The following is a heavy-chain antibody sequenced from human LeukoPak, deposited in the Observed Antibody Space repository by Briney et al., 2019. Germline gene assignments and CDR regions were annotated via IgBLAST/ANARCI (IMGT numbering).Heavy chain of an antibody. Sequence: SQTLSLTCTVPGGSISSGGYYWSWIRQHPGKGLEWIGYIYYSGSTYYNPSLKSRVTISVDTSKNQFSLKLSSVTAADTAVYYCARGAVAGTIDYWGQGTLVTVSS. CDR3: ARGAVAGTIDY. V-gene: IGHV4-31*03. D-gene: IGHD6-19*01. CDR2: IYYSGST. J-gene: IGHJ4*02. CDR1: GGSISSGGYY.